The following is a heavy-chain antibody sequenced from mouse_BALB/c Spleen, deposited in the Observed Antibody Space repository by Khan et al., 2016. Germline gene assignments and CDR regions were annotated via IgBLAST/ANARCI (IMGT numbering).Heavy chain of an antibody. J-gene: IGHJ2*01. Sequence: QIQLVQSGPELKKPGETVKISCKASGYTFTNYGMNWVKQAPGKGIKWMGWINTNTGEPNYADDFKGRFAFSLETSASTAYLEINNFKNEDTATYFCAREDYYGSGFFDYWGQGTTLTVSS. CDR2: INTNTGEP. CDR1: GYTFTNYG. CDR3: AREDYYGSGFFDY. D-gene: IGHD1-1*01. V-gene: IGHV9-3*02.